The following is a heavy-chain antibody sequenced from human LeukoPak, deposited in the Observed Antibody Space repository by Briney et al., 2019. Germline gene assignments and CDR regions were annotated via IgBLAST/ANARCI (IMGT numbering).Heavy chain of an antibody. CDR1: GFTFSRNG. J-gene: IGHJ4*02. CDR3: AKDRRAGSYDY. Sequence: GGSLRLSCAASGFTFSRNGMTWVRQAPGKGLEWVSAISGSGGNTYYADSVKGRFTISRDNSKSTLYLQMSSLRAEDTAVYYCAKDRRAGSYDYWGQGTLVTVSS. V-gene: IGHV3-23*01. D-gene: IGHD3-10*01. CDR2: ISGSGGNT.